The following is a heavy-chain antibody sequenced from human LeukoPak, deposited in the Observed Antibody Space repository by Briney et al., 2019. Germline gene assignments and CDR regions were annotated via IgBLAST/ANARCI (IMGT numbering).Heavy chain of an antibody. CDR3: ARGWGEKGRCRGGTCNNPQFDY. Sequence: GGPLRLSCTASGFTFIAYEMNWVRQAPGKGLEWLSYNSTSGNDQYYADSVKRRFTFSRDNADDSVYLQISSLRVEDTAVYYCARGWGEKGRCRGGTCNNPQFDYWGQGVLVTVSS. CDR2: NSTSGNDQ. V-gene: IGHV3-48*03. D-gene: IGHD2-15*01. CDR1: GFTFIAYE. J-gene: IGHJ4*02.